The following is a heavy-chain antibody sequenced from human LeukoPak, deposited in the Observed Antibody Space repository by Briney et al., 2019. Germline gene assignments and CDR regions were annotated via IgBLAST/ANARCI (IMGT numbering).Heavy chain of an antibody. D-gene: IGHD1-7*01. CDR2: INSDGSTT. CDR3: ATAGNYRFDY. Sequence: GGSLRLSCAASGFTFRSSWIHWVRQVPGKGLVWVSRINSDGSTTNYADSVKGRFTISRDNAKNTLYLRMDSLRADDTAVYYCATAGNYRFDYWGQGTLVTVSS. CDR1: GFTFRSSW. V-gene: IGHV3-74*01. J-gene: IGHJ4*02.